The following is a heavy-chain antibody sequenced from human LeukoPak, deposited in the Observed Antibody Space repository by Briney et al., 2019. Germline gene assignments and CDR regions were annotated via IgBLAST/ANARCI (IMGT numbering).Heavy chain of an antibody. J-gene: IGHJ5*02. Sequence: GGSLRLSCAASGFSISDYYITWIRQAPGKRLEWISYISSSGHSIYYADSVKGRFTISKDNAKNSVNLQTDSLRVEDTAVYSCARGRTTLLDWFDPWGQGTLVTVSS. D-gene: IGHD3-10*01. CDR3: ARGRTTLLDWFDP. V-gene: IGHV3-11*01. CDR1: GFSISDYY. CDR2: ISSSGHSI.